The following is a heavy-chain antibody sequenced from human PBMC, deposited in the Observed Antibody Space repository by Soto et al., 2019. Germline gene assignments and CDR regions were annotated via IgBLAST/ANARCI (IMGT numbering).Heavy chain of an antibody. CDR3: ARDSRPPITFGDDYYYYYMDV. CDR2: SSSSSSYI. Sequence: GGSLRLSCAASGFTFSSYSMNWVRQATGKGLEWVSSSSSSSSYIYYEDSVKGRFTISRDNAKNSLYLQMNSLRAEDTAVYYCARDSRPPITFGDDYYYYYMDVWGKGTTVTVSS. J-gene: IGHJ6*03. CDR1: GFTFSSYS. D-gene: IGHD3-16*01. V-gene: IGHV3-21*01.